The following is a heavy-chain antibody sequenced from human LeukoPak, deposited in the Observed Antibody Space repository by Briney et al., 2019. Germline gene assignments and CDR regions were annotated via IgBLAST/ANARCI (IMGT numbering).Heavy chain of an antibody. CDR1: GFTVSSNY. J-gene: IGHJ4*02. V-gene: IGHV3-53*01. D-gene: IGHD3-22*01. Sequence: PGGSLRLSCAASGFTVSSNYMSWVRQAPGKGLEWVSVIYSGGSTYYADSVKGRFTISRDNSKNTLYLQMNSLRVEDTAVYYCAVWYYYDSSGYYPGNFDYWGQGTLVTVSS. CDR3: AVWYYYDSSGYYPGNFDY. CDR2: IYSGGST.